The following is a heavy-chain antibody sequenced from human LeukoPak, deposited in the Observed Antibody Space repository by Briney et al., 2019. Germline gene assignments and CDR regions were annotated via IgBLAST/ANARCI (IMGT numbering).Heavy chain of an antibody. CDR3: ARENGYRYDY. CDR1: GGSITSYY. V-gene: IGHV4-59*01. J-gene: IGHJ4*02. CDR2: IYYSGST. D-gene: IGHD5-18*01. Sequence: SETLSLTCTVSGGSITSYYWSWIRQRPGKGLEWIGSIYYSGSTNCNPSLKSRVTISVDTSKNQFSLKLSSVTAADTALYYCARENGYRYDYWGQGTLVTVSS.